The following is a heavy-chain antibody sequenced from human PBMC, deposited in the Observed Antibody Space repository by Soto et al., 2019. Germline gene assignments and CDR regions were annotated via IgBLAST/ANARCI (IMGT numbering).Heavy chain of an antibody. CDR2: IYSGGST. CDR3: ARGIGLRDH. Sequence: GGSLRLSCAASGFTVSGSYMTWVRQAPGKGLEWVSVIYSGGSTYYADSVKGRFTMSRDNSNNTLYLQLNSLRAEDTAVYYCARGIGLRDHWGQGTMGTVSA. J-gene: IGHJ4*02. CDR1: GFTVSGSY. V-gene: IGHV3-53*01.